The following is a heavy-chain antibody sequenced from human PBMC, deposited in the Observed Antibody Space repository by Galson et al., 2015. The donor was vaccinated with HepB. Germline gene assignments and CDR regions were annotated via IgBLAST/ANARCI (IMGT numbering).Heavy chain of an antibody. V-gene: IGHV3-30*18. CDR2: ISYDGSNK. CDR1: GFTFSSYG. CDR3: AKHNGRDYGAFFDY. Sequence: SLRLSCAASGFTFSSYGMHWVRQAPGKGLEWVAAISYDGSNKYYADSVKGRFTISRDNSKNMLYLQMNSLRAEDTAVYYCAKHNGRDYGAFFDYWGQGTLVTVSS. J-gene: IGHJ4*02. D-gene: IGHD4-17*01.